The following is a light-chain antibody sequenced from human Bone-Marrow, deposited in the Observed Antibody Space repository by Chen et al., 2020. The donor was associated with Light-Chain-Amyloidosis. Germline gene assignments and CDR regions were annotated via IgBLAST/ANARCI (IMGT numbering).Light chain of an antibody. V-gene: IGLV3-21*02. CDR1: NIGSTS. Sequence: YVLTQPSSVSGAPGQTATIACGGNNIGSTSVHWYQQTPGQAPLLVVYDDSDRPSGIPERLSGSNSGNTATLTISRVEAGDDADYYCQVWDRSSDPPVFGGGTKLTVL. J-gene: IGLJ3*02. CDR2: DDS. CDR3: QVWDRSSDPPV.